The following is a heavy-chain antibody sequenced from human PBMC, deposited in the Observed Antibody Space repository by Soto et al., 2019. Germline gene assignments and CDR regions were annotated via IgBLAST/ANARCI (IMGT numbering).Heavy chain of an antibody. CDR2: INAGNGNT. CDR3: ARSSGYYWIDDY. J-gene: IGHJ4*02. D-gene: IGHD3-22*01. Sequence: QVQLVQSGAEEKKPGASVKVSCKASGYTFTSYAMHWVRQAPGQRLEWMGWINAGNGNTKYSQKFQGRVTITRDTSASTAYMELSSLRSEDTAVYYCARSSGYYWIDDYWGQGPLVTVSS. V-gene: IGHV1-3*05. CDR1: GYTFTSYA.